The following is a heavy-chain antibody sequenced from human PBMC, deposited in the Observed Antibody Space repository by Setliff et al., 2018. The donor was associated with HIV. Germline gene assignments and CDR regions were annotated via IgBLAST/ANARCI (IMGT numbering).Heavy chain of an antibody. V-gene: IGHV3-23*01. CDR3: ARFPVFKWFGERQGWFDF. J-gene: IGHJ5*01. CDR2: ISGDGGRT. CDR1: GFTFSNYA. D-gene: IGHD3-10*01. Sequence: GGSLRLSCVASGFTFSNYAMSWVRQAPGKGLEWVSGISGDGGRTYYAGPVEGRLSTSRDNSKNTMYLEMNRLRVEDTAVYYCARFPVFKWFGERQGWFDFWGQGTLVTVSS.